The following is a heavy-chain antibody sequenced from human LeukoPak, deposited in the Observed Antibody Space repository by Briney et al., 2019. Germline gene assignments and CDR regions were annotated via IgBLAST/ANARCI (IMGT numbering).Heavy chain of an antibody. D-gene: IGHD3-3*01. V-gene: IGHV1-69*13. J-gene: IGHJ6*03. Sequence: SVKLSCKASGGTFSSYAISCVRQAPGQGLEWIVGIIPIFGTANYAQKFQGRVTITADESTSTAYMELSSLRSEDTAVYYCARGESAYDFWSGRMDVWGKGTTVTVSS. CDR1: GGTFSSYA. CDR3: ARGESAYDFWSGRMDV. CDR2: IIPIFGTA.